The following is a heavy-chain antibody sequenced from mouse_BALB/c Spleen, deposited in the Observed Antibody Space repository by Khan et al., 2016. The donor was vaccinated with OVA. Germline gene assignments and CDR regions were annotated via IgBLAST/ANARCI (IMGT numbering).Heavy chain of an antibody. D-gene: IGHD2-13*01. J-gene: IGHJ4*01. V-gene: IGHV3-2*02. CDR1: GYSITSDYA. Sequence: EVQLQQSGPGLVKPSQSLSLTCSVAGYSITSDYAWNWIRQFPGNKLEWMGYIRYSGNTSYNPSLKSRISITRDTSTNPFYLPLNSVTTEDTATYYCTSYGDYQYYSMDYWGQGTSVTVSA. CDR2: IRYSGNT. CDR3: TSYGDYQYYSMDY.